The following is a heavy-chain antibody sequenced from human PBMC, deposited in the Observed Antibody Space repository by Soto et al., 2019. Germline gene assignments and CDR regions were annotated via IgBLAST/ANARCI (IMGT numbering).Heavy chain of an antibody. CDR2: ISGSGATI. CDR1: GFTFSSYA. D-gene: IGHD2-8*01. CDR3: AKGMTSSDY. J-gene: IGHJ4*02. V-gene: IGHV3-23*01. Sequence: EVQLLESGGGLVQPGGSLRLPCAASGFTFSSYAMNWVRQAPGKGLEWVSGISGSGATIYYADSVKGRFTISRDNPKNTLYLQLNSLRAEDTAVYFCAKGMTSSDYWGQGTLVTVAS.